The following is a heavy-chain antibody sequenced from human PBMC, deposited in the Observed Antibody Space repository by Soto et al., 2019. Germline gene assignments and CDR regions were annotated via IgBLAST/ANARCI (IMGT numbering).Heavy chain of an antibody. CDR3: ARDSGWPILNFDN. Sequence: GGSLRLSCAASGFPFSRYDMHWVRQAPGKGLEWVAASSYDGRETFYADSAKGRFTVSKEMSKNTAFLQMNALRHEDTAVYFCARDSGWPILNFDNWGQGTPVTVSS. V-gene: IGHV3-30*03. CDR2: SSYDGRET. J-gene: IGHJ4*02. CDR1: GFPFSRYD. D-gene: IGHD3-10*01.